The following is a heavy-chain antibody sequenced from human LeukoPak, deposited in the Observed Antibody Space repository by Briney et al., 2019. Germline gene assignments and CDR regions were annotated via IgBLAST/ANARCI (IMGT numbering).Heavy chain of an antibody. CDR1: GFTFSSYW. CDR2: IKQDGSEK. V-gene: IGHV3-7*01. Sequence: GGSLRLSCAASGFTFSSYWMSWVRQAPGKGLEWGANIKQDGSEKYYVDSVKGRFTISRDNAKNSLYLQMNSLRAEDTAVYYCAIRGGIAVAGTPGYWGQGILVTVSS. D-gene: IGHD6-19*01. CDR3: AIRGGIAVAGTPGY. J-gene: IGHJ4*02.